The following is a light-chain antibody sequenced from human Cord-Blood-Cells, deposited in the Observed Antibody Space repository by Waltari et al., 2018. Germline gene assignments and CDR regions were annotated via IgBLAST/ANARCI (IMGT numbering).Light chain of an antibody. Sequence: QSALTQPRSVSGSPGQSVTISCTGTSSDVGGYNYVSWYQQHPGKDPKLRFYDVSNRPSGVPDRLSGAKAGNTASLNISGLQAEDEADYYCCSYAGSYTWVFGGGTKLTVL. V-gene: IGLV2-11*01. J-gene: IGLJ3*02. CDR3: CSYAGSYTWV. CDR1: SSDVGGYNY. CDR2: DVS.